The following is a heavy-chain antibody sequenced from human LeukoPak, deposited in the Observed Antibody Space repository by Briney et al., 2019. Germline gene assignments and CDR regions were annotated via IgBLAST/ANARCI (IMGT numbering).Heavy chain of an antibody. D-gene: IGHD5-12*01. J-gene: IGHJ4*02. CDR2: VYFSGSY. Sequence: SETLSLTCSVSGGSISSGRYFWGWIRQPPGKGLEWIGNVYFSGSYYYNPSLKSRVTISVDTSRNHFSLKLSSVTAADTAVYYCARRRDIVAYWGQGTLVTVSS. V-gene: IGHV4-39*02. CDR3: ARRRDIVAY. CDR1: GGSISSGRYF.